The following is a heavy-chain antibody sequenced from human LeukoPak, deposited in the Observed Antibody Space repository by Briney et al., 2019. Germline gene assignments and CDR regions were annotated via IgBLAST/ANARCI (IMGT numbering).Heavy chain of an antibody. CDR3: ARAGPSYYDFWSGYHENNWFDP. D-gene: IGHD3-3*01. CDR2: IYYSGST. Sequence: PSETLSLTCTVTGGSISSYYWSLIRQPPGKGLEWIGYIYYSGSTNYNPSLKSRVTISVDTSKNQFSLKLSSVTAADTAVYYCARAGPSYYDFWSGYHENNWFDPWGQGTLVTVSS. J-gene: IGHJ5*02. CDR1: GGSISSYY. V-gene: IGHV4-59*01.